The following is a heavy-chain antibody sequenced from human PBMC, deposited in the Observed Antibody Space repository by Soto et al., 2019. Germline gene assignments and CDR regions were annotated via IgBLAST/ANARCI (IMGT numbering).Heavy chain of an antibody. V-gene: IGHV3-33*01. CDR3: ARPAWYSSSSCCFDY. Sequence: QVQLVESGGGVVQPGRSLRLSCAASGFTFSSYGMHWVRQAPGKGLEWVAVIWYDGSNKYHADSVKGRFTISRDNSKNTLYLQMNSLRAEDTAVYYCARPAWYSSSSCCFDYWGQGTLVTVSS. J-gene: IGHJ4*02. CDR2: IWYDGSNK. D-gene: IGHD6-13*01. CDR1: GFTFSSYG.